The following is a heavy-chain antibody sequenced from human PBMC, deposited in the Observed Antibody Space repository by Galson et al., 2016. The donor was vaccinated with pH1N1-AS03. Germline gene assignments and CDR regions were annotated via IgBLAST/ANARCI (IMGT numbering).Heavy chain of an antibody. J-gene: IGHJ4*02. CDR1: GFTFDDYA. CDR3: AKAPGYGSAGSCSDQGYFDY. D-gene: IGHD2-15*01. Sequence: SLRLSCAGSGFTFDDYAMHWVRQAPGKGLEWVSGISWNSGTIGYTDSVKGRFTLSRDKPKNALYLQMHSLRAEDTALYYCAKAPGYGSAGSCSDQGYFDYWGQGTLVTVSS. CDR2: ISWNSGTI. V-gene: IGHV3-9*01.